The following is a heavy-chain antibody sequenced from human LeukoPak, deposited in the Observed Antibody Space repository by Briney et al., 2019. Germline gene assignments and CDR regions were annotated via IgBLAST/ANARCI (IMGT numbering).Heavy chain of an antibody. CDR1: GFTLSSYA. J-gene: IGHJ4*02. D-gene: IGHD3-3*01. CDR3: AKVEDFWSGLTTSGYFDY. V-gene: IGHV3-23*01. CDR2: ISSSGGST. Sequence: GGSLRLSCAASGFTLSSYAISWVRQAPGKGLEWVSVISSSGGSTYYADSVKGRFTISRDNSKNTLYLQMNSLRAEDTAVYYCAKVEDFWSGLTTSGYFDYWGQGTLVTVSS.